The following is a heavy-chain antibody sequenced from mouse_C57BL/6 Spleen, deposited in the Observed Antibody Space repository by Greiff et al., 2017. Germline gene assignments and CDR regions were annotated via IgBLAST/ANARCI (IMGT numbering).Heavy chain of an antibody. D-gene: IGHD1-1*01. CDR3: ARQYGSSFYARDY. V-gene: IGHV1-64*01. Sequence: QVQLQQPGAELVKPGASVKLSCKASGYTFTSYWMHWVKQRPGQGLEWIGMIHPNSGSTNYNEKFKSKATLTVDKSSSTAYMQLSSLTSEDSAVYYCARQYGSSFYARDYWGKGTSVTVAS. CDR2: IHPNSGST. CDR1: GYTFTSYW. J-gene: IGHJ4*01.